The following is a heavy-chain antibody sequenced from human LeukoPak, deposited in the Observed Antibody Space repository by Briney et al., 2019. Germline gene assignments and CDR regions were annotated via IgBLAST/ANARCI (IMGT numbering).Heavy chain of an antibody. V-gene: IGHV1-3*01. J-gene: IGHJ3*02. CDR2: INAGSGIT. CDR3: ARVYGDYVDAFDI. Sequence: ASVKVSCKASGYTFTSYAMGWVRQAPGQSLEWMGWINAGSGITKYSQKFQGRVTITRDTSASTAYMELSSLRSEDTAVYYCARVYGDYVDAFDIWGQGTMVTASS. CDR1: GYTFTSYA. D-gene: IGHD4-17*01.